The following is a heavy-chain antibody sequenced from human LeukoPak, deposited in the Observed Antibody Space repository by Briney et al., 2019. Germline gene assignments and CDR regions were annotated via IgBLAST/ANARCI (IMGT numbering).Heavy chain of an antibody. J-gene: IGHJ3*01. Sequence: GESLKISCKGSGYSLTSYWIGWVRQMPGKGLEWMGIIYPGDSDTRYGPSFQGQVTISADKSISTAYLQWSSLKASDTAMYYCARRDCSGGSCYSGYGAFDFWGQGTMVTVSS. D-gene: IGHD2-15*01. CDR2: IYPGDSDT. V-gene: IGHV5-51*01. CDR1: GYSLTSYW. CDR3: ARRDCSGGSCYSGYGAFDF.